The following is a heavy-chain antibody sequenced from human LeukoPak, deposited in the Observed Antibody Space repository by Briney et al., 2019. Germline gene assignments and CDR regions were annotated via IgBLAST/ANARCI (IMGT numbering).Heavy chain of an antibody. D-gene: IGHD6-19*01. CDR3: ARGGRGEWLDYYYYYMDV. J-gene: IGHJ6*03. CDR2: ISAYNGNT. CDR1: GYTFTSYG. Sequence: GASVKVSCKASGYTFTSYGISWVRQAPGQGLEWMGWISAYNGNTNYAQKLQGRVTMTTDTSTSTAYMELRSLRSDDTAVYYCARGGRGEWLDYYYYYMDVWGKGTTVTISS. V-gene: IGHV1-18*01.